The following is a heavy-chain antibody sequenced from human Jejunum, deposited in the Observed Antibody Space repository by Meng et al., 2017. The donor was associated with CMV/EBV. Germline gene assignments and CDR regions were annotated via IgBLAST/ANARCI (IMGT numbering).Heavy chain of an antibody. J-gene: IGHJ4*02. CDR2: INHSGSA. V-gene: IGHV4-34*01. Sequence: GGCFRGEYWRWIRQSPGQGLEWIGQINHSGSASYNPSLRRRVTISEDTSKNQFSLRLTSVTAADTAIYYCARKYCGSSNCYPFDYWGQGELVTVSS. CDR1: GGCFRGEY. D-gene: IGHD2-2*01. CDR3: ARKYCGSSNCYPFDY.